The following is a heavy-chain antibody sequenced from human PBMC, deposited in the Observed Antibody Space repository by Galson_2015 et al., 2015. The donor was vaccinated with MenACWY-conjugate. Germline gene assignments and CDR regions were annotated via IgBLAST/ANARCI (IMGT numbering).Heavy chain of an antibody. Sequence: SCKASGSTFSNYAMHWVRRAPGKGLEYVSAISSNGGSTYYANSVKGRFTISRDNSKNTLYLQMGSLRAEDMAVYYCARGTSGWYGGDCWGQGTLVTVSS. CDR3: ARGTSGWYGGDC. V-gene: IGHV3-64*01. D-gene: IGHD6-19*01. CDR1: GSTFSNYA. J-gene: IGHJ4*02. CDR2: ISSNGGST.